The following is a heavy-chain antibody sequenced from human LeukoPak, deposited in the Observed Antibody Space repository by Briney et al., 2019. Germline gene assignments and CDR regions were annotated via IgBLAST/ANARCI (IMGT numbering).Heavy chain of an antibody. CDR3: ARFKSGYCSSTSCSSFDY. CDR1: GFTLSSNY. J-gene: IGHJ4*02. V-gene: IGHV3-66*01. CDR2: IYSGGST. Sequence: GGSLRLSCAASGFTLSSNYMSWVRQAPGKGLEWVSVIYSGGSTYYADSVKGRFTISRDNSKNTLYLQMNSLRAEDTAVYYCARFKSGYCSSTSCSSFDYWGQGTLVTVSS. D-gene: IGHD2-2*03.